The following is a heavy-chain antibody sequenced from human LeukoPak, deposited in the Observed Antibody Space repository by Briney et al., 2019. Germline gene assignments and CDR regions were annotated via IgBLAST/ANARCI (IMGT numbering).Heavy chain of an antibody. CDR3: ARDNYYYGSGSFDY. Sequence: GGSLRLSCAVSGFTFSNYWMSWVRQAPGKGLEWVANVRQDGSENYYVDSVKGRFTISRDNAKNSLYLQMNSLRAEDTAVYYCARDNYYYGSGSFDYWGQGTLVTVSS. J-gene: IGHJ4*02. CDR1: GFTFSNYW. D-gene: IGHD3-10*01. CDR2: VRQDGSEN. V-gene: IGHV3-7*01.